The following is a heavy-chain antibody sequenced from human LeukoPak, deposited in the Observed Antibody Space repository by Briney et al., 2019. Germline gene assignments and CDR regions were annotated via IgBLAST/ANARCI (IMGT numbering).Heavy chain of an antibody. J-gene: IGHJ4*02. V-gene: IGHV4-59*12. CDR3: ARARRFFDY. CDR1: GGSISSYY. CDR2: IYYSGST. Sequence: PSETLSLTCTVSGGSISSYYWSWIRQPPGKGLEWIGYIYYSGSTNYNPSLKSRVTISVDTSKNQFSLKLSSVTAADTAVYYCARARRFFDYWGQGTLVTVSS.